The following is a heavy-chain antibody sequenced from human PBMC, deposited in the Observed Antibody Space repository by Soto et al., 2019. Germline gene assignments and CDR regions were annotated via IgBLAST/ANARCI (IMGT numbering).Heavy chain of an antibody. CDR1: GFTFSSYS. Sequence: EVQLVESGGGLVQPGGSLRLSCAASGFTFSSYSMGWVRQAPGKGLEWVSYTSSGSSTIYYTDSVKGRFTISRDNAKNSLYLQMNSLRAEDTAVYYCARDREYHGSGGIDYWGQGNLVTVSS. CDR3: ARDREYHGSGGIDY. V-gene: IGHV3-48*01. D-gene: IGHD3-10*01. J-gene: IGHJ4*02. CDR2: TSSGSSTI.